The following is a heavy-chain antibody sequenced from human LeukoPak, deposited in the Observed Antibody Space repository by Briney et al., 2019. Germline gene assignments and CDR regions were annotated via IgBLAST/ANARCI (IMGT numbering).Heavy chain of an antibody. CDR2: INPNSGGT. J-gene: IGHJ4*02. CDR3: ARSGRRWFGELFWY. CDR1: GYTFTGYY. Sequence: GASVKVSCKASGYTFTGYYVHWVRQAPGQGLEWMGWINPNSGGTNYAQKFQGRVTMTRDTSISTAYMELSRLRSDDTAVYYCARSGRRWFGELFWYWGQGTLVTVSS. D-gene: IGHD3-10*01. V-gene: IGHV1-2*02.